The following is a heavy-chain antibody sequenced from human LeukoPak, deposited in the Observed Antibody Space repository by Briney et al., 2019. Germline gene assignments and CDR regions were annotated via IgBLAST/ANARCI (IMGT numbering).Heavy chain of an antibody. D-gene: IGHD4-11*01. CDR3: ARDPTVSVPDYFDY. J-gene: IGHJ4*02. V-gene: IGHV3-30*03. CDR1: GFMFSSNW. Sequence: GGSLRLSCAASGFMFSSNWMSWVRLAPGKGLEWVAVISYDGGLQFYGDSVKGRFIISRDNSRNTLYLQMNSLGPEDTAVYYCARDPTVSVPDYFDYWGQGILVTVSS. CDR2: ISYDGGLQ.